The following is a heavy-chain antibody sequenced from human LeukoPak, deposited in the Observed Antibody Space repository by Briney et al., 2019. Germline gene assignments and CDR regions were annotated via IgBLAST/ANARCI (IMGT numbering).Heavy chain of an antibody. J-gene: IGHJ4*02. CDR3: AGHGPGTGWCDLDI. CDR2: IGNSGST. CDR1: GASISGYY. V-gene: IGHV4-59*08. D-gene: IGHD6-19*01. Sequence: PSETLSLTCTVSGASISGYYWSWIRQPPGKGLEWIGYIGNSGSTNYNSSLKSRVTISVDTSKNQFSLKLTSVTAADTAVYYCAGHGPGTGWCDLDIWGQGTLVTVSS.